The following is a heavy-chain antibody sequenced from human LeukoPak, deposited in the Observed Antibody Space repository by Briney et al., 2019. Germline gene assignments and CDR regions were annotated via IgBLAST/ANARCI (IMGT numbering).Heavy chain of an antibody. Sequence: GASVKVSCKASGYTFTSYYMHWVRQAPGQGLEWMGIINPSAGSTNYAQKFQGRVTMTRDTSTSTVYMELSSLRSEETAVYYCARDRLLSSGYYSWFDPWGQGTLVTVSS. J-gene: IGHJ5*02. D-gene: IGHD3-22*01. V-gene: IGHV1-46*01. CDR2: INPSAGST. CDR1: GYTFTSYY. CDR3: ARDRLLSSGYYSWFDP.